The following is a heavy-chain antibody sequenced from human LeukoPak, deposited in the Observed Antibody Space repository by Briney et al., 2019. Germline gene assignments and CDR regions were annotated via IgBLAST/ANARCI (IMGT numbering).Heavy chain of an antibody. CDR3: ASGLSYSSGWSLDY. D-gene: IGHD6-19*01. CDR1: GFTFSSYE. J-gene: IGHJ4*02. V-gene: IGHV3-48*03. Sequence: PGGSLRLSCAASGFTFSSYEMNWVRQATGKGLEWVSYISSSGSTIYYADSVKGRFTISRDNAKNSLYLQMNSLRAEDTAVYYCASGLSYSSGWSLDYWGQGTLVTVSS. CDR2: ISSSGSTI.